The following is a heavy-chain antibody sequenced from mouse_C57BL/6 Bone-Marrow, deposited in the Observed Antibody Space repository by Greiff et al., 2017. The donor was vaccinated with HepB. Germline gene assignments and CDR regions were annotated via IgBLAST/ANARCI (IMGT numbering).Heavy chain of an antibody. V-gene: IGHV1-64*01. CDR2: IHPNSGST. J-gene: IGHJ2*01. CDR1: GYTFTSYW. CDR3: ATCYYYGSSYLYYFDY. D-gene: IGHD1-1*01. Sequence: QVQLQQPGAELVKPGASVKLSCKASGYTFTSYWMHWVKQRPGQGLEWIGMIHPNSGSTNYNEKFKSKATLTVDKSSRPAYMQLSSLTSEDSAVYYCATCYYYGSSYLYYFDYWGQGTTLTVSS.